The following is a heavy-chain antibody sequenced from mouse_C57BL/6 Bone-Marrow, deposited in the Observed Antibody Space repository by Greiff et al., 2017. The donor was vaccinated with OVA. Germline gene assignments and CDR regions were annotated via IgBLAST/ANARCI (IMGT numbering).Heavy chain of an antibody. J-gene: IGHJ4*01. CDR1: GYTFTSYG. V-gene: IGHV1-81*01. D-gene: IGHD1-1*01. CDR3: ARAPYYYGSRLAMDY. Sequence: VKVVESGAELARPGASVKLSCKASGYTFTSYGISWVKQRTGQGLEWIGEIYPRSGNTYYNEKFKGKATLTADKSSSTAYMELRSLTSEDSAVYFCARAPYYYGSRLAMDYWGQGTSVTVSS. CDR2: IYPRSGNT.